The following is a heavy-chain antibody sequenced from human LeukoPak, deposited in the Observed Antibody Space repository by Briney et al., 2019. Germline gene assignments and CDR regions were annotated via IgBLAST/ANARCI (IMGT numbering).Heavy chain of an antibody. D-gene: IGHD6-19*01. CDR3: AREFHSSGWYSRGDAFDI. J-gene: IGHJ3*02. Sequence: ASVKVSCKASGYTFTSYGISWVRQAPGQGLEWMGWISAYNGNTNYAQKLQGRVTMTTDTSTSTAYMELRSLRSDDTAVYYCAREFHSSGWYSRGDAFDIWGQGTMVTVSS. V-gene: IGHV1-18*01. CDR1: GYTFTSYG. CDR2: ISAYNGNT.